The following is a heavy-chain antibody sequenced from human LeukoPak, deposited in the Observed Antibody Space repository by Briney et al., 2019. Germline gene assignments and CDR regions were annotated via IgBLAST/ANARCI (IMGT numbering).Heavy chain of an antibody. V-gene: IGHV1-69*05. CDR3: ARADIVGATGGAFDI. D-gene: IGHD1-26*01. Sequence: SVKVSCKASGGTFSSYAISWVRQAPGQGLEWMGGIIPIFGTANYAQKFQGRVTITTDESTSTAYMELGSLRSEDTAVYYCARADIVGATGGAFDIWGQGTMVTVSS. J-gene: IGHJ3*02. CDR2: IIPIFGTA. CDR1: GGTFSSYA.